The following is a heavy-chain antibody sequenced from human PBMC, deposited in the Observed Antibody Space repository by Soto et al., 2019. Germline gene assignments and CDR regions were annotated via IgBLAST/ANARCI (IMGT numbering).Heavy chain of an antibody. Sequence: SETLSLTCAVHGGSFSGYYWSWIRQPPGKGLEWIGEINHSGSTNYNPSLKSRVTISVDTSKNQFSLKLSSVTAADTAVYYCARGLKGIAAAGTVYWGQGTLVTVSS. J-gene: IGHJ4*02. V-gene: IGHV4-34*01. CDR2: INHSGST. CDR3: ARGLKGIAAAGTVY. D-gene: IGHD6-13*01. CDR1: GGSFSGYY.